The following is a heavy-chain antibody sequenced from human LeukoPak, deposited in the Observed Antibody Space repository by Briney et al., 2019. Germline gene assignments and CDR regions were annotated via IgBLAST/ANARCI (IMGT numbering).Heavy chain of an antibody. CDR3: AREKNYDYVWGSYRQTYYFDY. J-gene: IGHJ4*02. CDR1: GFTFSSYE. D-gene: IGHD3-16*02. Sequence: GGSLRLSCAASGFTFSSYEMHWVRQAPGKGLEWVSYISSSDSTIYYADSVKGRFTISRDNAKNSLYLQMNSLRAEDTAVYYCAREKNYDYVWGSYRQTYYFDYWGQGTLVTVSS. V-gene: IGHV3-48*03. CDR2: ISSSDSTI.